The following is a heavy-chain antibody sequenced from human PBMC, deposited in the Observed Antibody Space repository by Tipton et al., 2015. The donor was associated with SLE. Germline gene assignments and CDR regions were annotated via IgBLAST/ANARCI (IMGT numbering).Heavy chain of an antibody. CDR3: AKDKGIAVAGPTDY. CDR2: SYSGGST. J-gene: IGHJ4*02. CDR1: GFTVSSNY. V-gene: IGHV3-53*04. Sequence: QLVQSGGGLVQPGGSLRLSCAASGFTVSSNYMSWVRQAPGKGLEWVSVSYSGGSTYYADSVKGRFTISRDNAKNSLYLQMNSLRAEDTALYYCAKDKGIAVAGPTDYWGQGTLVTVSS. D-gene: IGHD6-19*01.